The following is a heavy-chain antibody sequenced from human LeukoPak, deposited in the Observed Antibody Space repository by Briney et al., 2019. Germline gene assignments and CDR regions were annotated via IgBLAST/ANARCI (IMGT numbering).Heavy chain of an antibody. CDR1: GFTFSSYT. CDR3: ARLNGYCSTTICYSQIDY. Sequence: PGGSLRLSCAASGFTFSSYTMNWVRQAPGKGLEWVSSVSGSSSYIYYADSVKGRFTISRDNAKNSLYLQMNSLRAEDTAVYYCARLNGYCSTTICYSQIDYWGQGTLVTVSS. V-gene: IGHV3-21*01. J-gene: IGHJ4*02. D-gene: IGHD2-2*01. CDR2: VSGSSSYI.